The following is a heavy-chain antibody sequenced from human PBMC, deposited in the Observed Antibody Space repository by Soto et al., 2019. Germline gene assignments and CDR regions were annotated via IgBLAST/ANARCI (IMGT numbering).Heavy chain of an antibody. D-gene: IGHD5-18*01. Sequence: GVSLRLSCAASGFTFSNYAMNWVRQAPGKGLEWVSAISNSFSDGNTHYADSVKGRFTISRNNDKNTLYLQMNSLRAEDTAVYYCAKVGERGYSYGDYWGQGTLVTVSS. CDR3: AKVGERGYSYGDY. J-gene: IGHJ4*02. V-gene: IGHV3-23*01. CDR2: ISNSFSDGNT. CDR1: GFTFSNYA.